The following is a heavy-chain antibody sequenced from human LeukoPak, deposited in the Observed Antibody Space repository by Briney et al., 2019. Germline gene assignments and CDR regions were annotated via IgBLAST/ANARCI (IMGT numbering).Heavy chain of an antibody. CDR1: GGSISSGGYY. V-gene: IGHV4-31*03. J-gene: IGHJ4*02. Sequence: PSETLSLTCTVSGGSISSGGYYWSWIRQHPGKGLEWIGYVYYSGSTYYNPSLKSRVTISVDTSKNQFSLKLSSVTAADTAVYYCARERIALEPPYGVLDYWGQGTLVTVSS. CDR3: ARERIALEPPYGVLDY. CDR2: VYYSGST. D-gene: IGHD1-14*01.